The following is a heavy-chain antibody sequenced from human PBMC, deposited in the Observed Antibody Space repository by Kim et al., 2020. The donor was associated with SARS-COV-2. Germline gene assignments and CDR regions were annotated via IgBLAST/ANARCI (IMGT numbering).Heavy chain of an antibody. CDR3: ARDSSWNDAGTTGY. J-gene: IGHJ4*02. CDR1: GFTFSSYS. V-gene: IGHV3-21*01. D-gene: IGHD1-1*01. CDR2: ISSSSSYI. Sequence: GGSLRLSCAASGFTFSSYSMNWVRQAPGKGLEWVSSISSSSSYIYYADLVKGRFTISRDNAKNSLYLQMNSLRAEDTAVYYCARDSSWNDAGTTGYWGQGTLVTVSS.